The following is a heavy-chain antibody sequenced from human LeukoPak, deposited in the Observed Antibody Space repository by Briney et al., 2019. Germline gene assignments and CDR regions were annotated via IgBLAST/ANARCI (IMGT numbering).Heavy chain of an antibody. Sequence: SQTLSLTCAISGDSVSINSAAWNWIRQSPSRGREWLGRTYYRSKWYNDYAVSVKSRITINPDTSKNQFSLQLNSVSPEDTAVHYCARVRRWGNAFDIWGQGTMVTVSS. J-gene: IGHJ3*02. CDR3: ARVRRWGNAFDI. D-gene: IGHD2-8*02. V-gene: IGHV6-1*01. CDR1: GDSVSINSAA. CDR2: TYYRSKWYN.